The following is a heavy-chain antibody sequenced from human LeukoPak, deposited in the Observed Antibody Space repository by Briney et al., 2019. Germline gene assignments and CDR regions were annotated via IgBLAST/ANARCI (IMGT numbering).Heavy chain of an antibody. CDR1: GYTFTSYY. CDR2: INPSGGST. D-gene: IGHD6-19*01. J-gene: IGHJ4*02. CDR3: ASGSSGWYGRDYFGY. Sequence: ASVKVSCKASGYTFTSYYMHWVRQAPGQGLEWMGIINPSGGSTSYAQKFQGRVTMTRDTSTSTVYMELSSLRSEDTAVYYCASGSSGWYGRDYFGYWGQGTLVTVSS. V-gene: IGHV1-46*01.